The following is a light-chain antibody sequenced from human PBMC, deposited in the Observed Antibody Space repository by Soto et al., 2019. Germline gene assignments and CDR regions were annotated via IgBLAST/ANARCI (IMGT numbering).Light chain of an antibody. CDR2: DVT. CDR3: SSYPSSSTVV. CDR1: SSDVGGYNF. V-gene: IGLV2-14*01. Sequence: QSALTQPAFVYGSPGQSITISCTGTSSDVGGYNFVSWYQQHPGKVPKLMIYDVTNRHSRVSNRFSGSKSGNTASLTISGLHAEDEADYYCSSYPSSSTVVFGTGTKVTVL. J-gene: IGLJ1*01.